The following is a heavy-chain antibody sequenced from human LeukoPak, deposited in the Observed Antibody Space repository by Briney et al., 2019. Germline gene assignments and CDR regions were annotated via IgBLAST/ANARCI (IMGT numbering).Heavy chain of an antibody. J-gene: IGHJ4*02. CDR1: GFTFSSYA. Sequence: GGSLRLPCAASGFTFSSYAMHWVRQAPGKGLEYVSAISSNGGSTYYANSVKGRFTISRDNSKNTLYLQMGSLRAEDMAVYYCARARWGYYYGSGEPALDYWGQGTLVTVSS. V-gene: IGHV3-64*01. CDR3: ARARWGYYYGSGEPALDY. CDR2: ISSNGGST. D-gene: IGHD3-10*01.